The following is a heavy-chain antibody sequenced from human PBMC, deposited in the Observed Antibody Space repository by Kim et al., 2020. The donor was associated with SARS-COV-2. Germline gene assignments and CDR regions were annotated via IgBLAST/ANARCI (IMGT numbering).Heavy chain of an antibody. CDR1: GFIFNSNI. CDR2: ISGSGATA. D-gene: IGHD3-22*01. CDR3: AKGGGYHFDP. J-gene: IGHJ5*02. V-gene: IGHV3-23*01. Sequence: GGSLRLSCAASGFIFNSNIINWVRQAPGKGLEWVSLISGSGATASYADSVKGRFTIYRDNSKNTLYLQMDSLRAEDTAVYFCAKGGGYHFDPSGQGTLV.